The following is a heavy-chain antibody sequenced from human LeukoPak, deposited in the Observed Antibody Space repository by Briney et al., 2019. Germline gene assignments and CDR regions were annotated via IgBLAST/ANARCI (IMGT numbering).Heavy chain of an antibody. J-gene: IGHJ4*02. CDR2: ISGSGGST. Sequence: PGGSLRLSCAASGFTFSSYAMSRVRQAPGKGLEWVSAISGSGGSTYYADSVKGRFTISRDNSKNTLYLQMNSLRAEDTAVYYCAKDLASRSYDFWSGYFRVYYFDYWGQGTLVTVSS. V-gene: IGHV3-23*01. D-gene: IGHD3-3*01. CDR3: AKDLASRSYDFWSGYFRVYYFDY. CDR1: GFTFSSYA.